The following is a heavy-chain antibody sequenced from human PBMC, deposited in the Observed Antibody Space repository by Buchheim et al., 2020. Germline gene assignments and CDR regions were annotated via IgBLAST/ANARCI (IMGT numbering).Heavy chain of an antibody. Sequence: QVQLVESGGGVVQPGRSLRLSCAASGFTFSSYAMHWVRQAPGKGLEWVAVISYDGSNKYYADSVKGRFTISRDNSKNTLYLQMNSLRAEDTAVYYCARPNYYDSSGYYYVGFDYWGQGTL. V-gene: IGHV3-30-3*01. CDR3: ARPNYYDSSGYYYVGFDY. D-gene: IGHD3-22*01. CDR1: GFTFSSYA. CDR2: ISYDGSNK. J-gene: IGHJ4*02.